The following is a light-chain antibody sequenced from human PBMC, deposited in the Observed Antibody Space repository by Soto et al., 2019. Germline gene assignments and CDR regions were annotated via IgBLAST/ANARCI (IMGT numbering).Light chain of an antibody. CDR1: QSISRW. Sequence: DIQMTQSPATLSASVGDRVTITCRASQSISRWLTWYQQKPGRAPSLLIYDASTLASAVPSRFSGSGSGTDFTLTISGLQPEDSATYYCQESRSALWGTCGQGTKVDIK. V-gene: IGKV1-5*01. CDR3: QESRSALWGT. J-gene: IGKJ1*01. CDR2: DAS.